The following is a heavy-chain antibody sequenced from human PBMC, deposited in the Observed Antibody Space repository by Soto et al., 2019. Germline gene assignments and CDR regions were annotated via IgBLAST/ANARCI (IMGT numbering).Heavy chain of an antibody. CDR3: ARDFYGGYTYGPGDY. Sequence: LRLSCAASGFMFSAYWMSWVRQAPGKGLEWVANIHGDGGKIYYVGSVKGRFTISRDNAKRSLYLQMNSLRAEDTAVYYCARDFYGGYTYGPGDYWGQGALVTVSS. V-gene: IGHV3-7*01. J-gene: IGHJ4*02. CDR2: IHGDGGKI. D-gene: IGHD5-18*01. CDR1: GFMFSAYW.